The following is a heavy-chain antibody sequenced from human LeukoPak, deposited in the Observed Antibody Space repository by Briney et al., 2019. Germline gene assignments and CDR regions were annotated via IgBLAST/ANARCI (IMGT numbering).Heavy chain of an antibody. J-gene: IGHJ4*02. V-gene: IGHV1-69*13. CDR2: IIPIFGTA. D-gene: IGHD4-17*01. Sequence: SVKVSCKASGGTFSSYAISWVRQAPGQGLEWMGGIIPIFGTANYAQKFQGRVTITADESTSTAYMELSSLRSEDTAVYYCAYGDYRGYYYFDYWGQGTLVTVSS. CDR1: GGTFSSYA. CDR3: AYGDYRGYYYFDY.